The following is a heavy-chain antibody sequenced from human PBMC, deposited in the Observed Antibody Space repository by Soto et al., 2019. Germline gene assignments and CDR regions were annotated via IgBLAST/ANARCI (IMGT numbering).Heavy chain of an antibody. D-gene: IGHD3-16*02. CDR2: IIPIFGTA. CDR3: ARDDELSGAVHYYYYGMDV. CDR1: GGTFSSYA. V-gene: IGHV1-69*01. J-gene: IGHJ6*02. Sequence: QVQLVQSGAEVKKPGYSVKVSCKASGGTFSSYAISWVRQAPGQGLEWMGGIIPIFGTANYAQMFQGRVTITADESTSTAYMELSSLRSEDTAVYYCARDDELSGAVHYYYYGMDVWGQGTTVTVSS.